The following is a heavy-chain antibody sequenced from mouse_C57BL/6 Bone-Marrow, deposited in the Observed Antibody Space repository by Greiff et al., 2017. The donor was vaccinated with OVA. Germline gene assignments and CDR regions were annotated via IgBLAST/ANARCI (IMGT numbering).Heavy chain of an antibody. D-gene: IGHD1-1*01. J-gene: IGHJ3*01. CDR3: AEGLRYWFAY. Sequence: EVQLQQSGPELVKPGDSVTISCKASGYSFTGYFMNWVMQSHGKSLEWIGRINPYNGDTFYNQKFKGKATLTVDKSSSTAHMELRSLTSEDSAVYYCAEGLRYWFAYWGQGTLVTVSA. V-gene: IGHV1-20*01. CDR1: GYSFTGYF. CDR2: INPYNGDT.